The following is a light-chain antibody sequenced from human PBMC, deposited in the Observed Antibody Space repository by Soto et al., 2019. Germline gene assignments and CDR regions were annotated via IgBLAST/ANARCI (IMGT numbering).Light chain of an antibody. J-gene: IGLJ2*01. CDR1: SGYSDYG. Sequence: QPVLTQSPSASASLGASVKLTCTRSSGYSDYGIAWHQQQPDKGPRYLMKFNRDGSHNKGDGIPDRFSGSSSGAERYLIISSLQSDDEADYYCQTWDTVVVFGGGTKLTVL. CDR3: QTWDTVVV. V-gene: IGLV4-69*01. CDR2: FNRDGSH.